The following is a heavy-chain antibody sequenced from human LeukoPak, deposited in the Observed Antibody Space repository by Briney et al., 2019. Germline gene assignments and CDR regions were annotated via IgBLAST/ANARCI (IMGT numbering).Heavy chain of an antibody. D-gene: IGHD3-3*01. Sequence: ASVKVSCRASGYTFTSYGISWVRQAPGQGLEWMGWISAYNGNTNYAQKFQGRVTMTTDTSTSTAYMELSSLRSEDTAVYYCARGPLFGVGNNWFDPWGQGTLVTVSS. V-gene: IGHV1-18*01. CDR2: ISAYNGNT. CDR3: ARGPLFGVGNNWFDP. J-gene: IGHJ5*02. CDR1: GYTFTSYG.